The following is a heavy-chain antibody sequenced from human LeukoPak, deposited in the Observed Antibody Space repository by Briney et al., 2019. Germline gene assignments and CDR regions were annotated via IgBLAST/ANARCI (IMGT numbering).Heavy chain of an antibody. D-gene: IGHD2-2*01. CDR3: TTDSYCSTTTCYASSNYHYGLDA. CDR1: GFTVSNAW. Sequence: PGGSLRLAWAASGFTVSNAWRAWVRQAAGNGRAWVGRSYRNAVGGTTDYAAPVKGRFNISRDDSKNTEHPEMERLKTECTAVYYYTTDSYCSTTTCYASSNYHYGLDACGQGAS. CDR2: SYRNAVGGTT. J-gene: IGHJ6*02. V-gene: IGHV3-15*01.